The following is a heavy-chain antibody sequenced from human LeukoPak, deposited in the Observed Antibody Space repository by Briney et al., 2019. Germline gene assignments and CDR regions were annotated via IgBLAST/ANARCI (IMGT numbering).Heavy chain of an antibody. Sequence: SETLSLTCTVSGDSINTYYWSWIRQPAGKGLDWLGRIHTSGSTNYNPSLKSRVTISLDTSKNQLSLKVNSVTATDTAVYYCGASRDGYIDYWGQGILVTVSS. V-gene: IGHV4-4*07. CDR2: IHTSGST. D-gene: IGHD5-24*01. J-gene: IGHJ4*02. CDR1: GDSINTYY. CDR3: GASRDGYIDY.